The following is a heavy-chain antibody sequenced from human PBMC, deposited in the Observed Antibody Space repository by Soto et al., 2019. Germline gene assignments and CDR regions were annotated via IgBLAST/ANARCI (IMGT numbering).Heavy chain of an antibody. CDR2: IIPIFGTA. CDR1: GGTFSSYA. J-gene: IGHJ3*02. Sequence: QVQLVQSGAEVKKPGSSVKVSCKASGGTFSSYAISWVRQAPGQGLEWMGGIIPIFGTANYAQKFQGRVTITADESTSTAYMELSSLRSEDTAVYYCARGGGYRSGGSCYWESFDIWGQGTMVTVSS. CDR3: ARGGGYRSGGSCYWESFDI. V-gene: IGHV1-69*01. D-gene: IGHD2-15*01.